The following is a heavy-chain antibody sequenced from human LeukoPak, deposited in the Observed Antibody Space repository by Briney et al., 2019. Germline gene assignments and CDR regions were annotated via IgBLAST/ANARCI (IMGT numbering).Heavy chain of an antibody. V-gene: IGHV3-21*01. D-gene: IGHD5-18*01. CDR2: ISGGSSYI. CDR3: ARDGYSYEILQDDYYYYGMDV. CDR1: GFTFSSYA. Sequence: PGGSLRLSCAASGFTFSSYAMSWVRQAPGKGLEWVSSISGGSSYIYYADSVKGRFTISRDNAKNSLYLQMNSLRAEDTAVYYCARDGYSYEILQDDYYYYGMDVWGQGTTVTVSS. J-gene: IGHJ6*02.